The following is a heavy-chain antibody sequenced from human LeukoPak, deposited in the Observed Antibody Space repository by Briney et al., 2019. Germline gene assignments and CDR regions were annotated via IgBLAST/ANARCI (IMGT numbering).Heavy chain of an antibody. J-gene: IGHJ4*02. CDR3: ARGEVVNPSYFEY. Sequence: PSETLSLTCAVYGGSFSGYYWSWIRQPPGKGLEWIGEINHSGSTNYNPSLKSRVTISVDTSKNQFSLKLSSVTAADTAVYYCARGEVVNPSYFEYWGQGTLVTVSS. CDR2: INHSGST. CDR1: GGSFSGYY. V-gene: IGHV4-34*01. D-gene: IGHD3-22*01.